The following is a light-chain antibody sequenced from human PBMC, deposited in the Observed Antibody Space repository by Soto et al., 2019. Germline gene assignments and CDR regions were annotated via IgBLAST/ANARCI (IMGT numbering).Light chain of an antibody. J-gene: IGKJ1*01. CDR3: QQRNNWPPT. Sequence: EIVLTQSPGTLSLSPGERATLSCRASQSVTSSYLAWYHQKPGQAPRLLIYGASSRATGIPARFSGSGSETDFTLTISSLEPEDFAVYYCQQRNNWPPTFGQGTKVEIK. V-gene: IGKV3D-20*02. CDR2: GAS. CDR1: QSVTSSY.